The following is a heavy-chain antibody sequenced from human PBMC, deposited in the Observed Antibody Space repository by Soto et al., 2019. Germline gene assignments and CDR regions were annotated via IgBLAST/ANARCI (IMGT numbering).Heavy chain of an antibody. CDR1: GLTFRNYW. CDR2: INFDESTT. Sequence: EVQLVESGGGIVQPGGSLRLSCAASGLTFRNYWMHWVRQAPGKGLVWVSRINFDESTTTYAYSVQGRFTISRDNAKNALYLYLYRLRAEDTASYYCVTGRRTAGRVCHFDDCGQGAVVSVSS. CDR3: VTGRRTAGRVCHFDD. V-gene: IGHV3-74*01. J-gene: IGHJ4*02. D-gene: IGHD6-6*01.